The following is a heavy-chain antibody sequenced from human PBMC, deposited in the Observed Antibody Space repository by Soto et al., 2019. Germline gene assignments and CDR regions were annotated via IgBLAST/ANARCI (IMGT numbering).Heavy chain of an antibody. CDR2: ISYGGGNK. Sequence: GGSLRLSCAASGFTFSSYGMHWVRQAPGKGLEWVSVISYGGGNKCYADSVKGRFTISRDNSKNTLYLQMNSLRAGDTAVYYCAKPFTFGGVIAPYYYYGMDVWGQGTTVTVSS. D-gene: IGHD3-16*02. CDR1: GFTFSSYG. V-gene: IGHV3-30*18. J-gene: IGHJ6*02. CDR3: AKPFTFGGVIAPYYYYGMDV.